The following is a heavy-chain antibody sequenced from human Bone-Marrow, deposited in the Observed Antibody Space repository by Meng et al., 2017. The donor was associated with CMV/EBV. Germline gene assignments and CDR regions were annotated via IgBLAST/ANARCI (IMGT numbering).Heavy chain of an antibody. CDR2: IHVDGRGI. V-gene: IGHV3-74*01. D-gene: IGHD1-26*01. J-gene: IGHJ4*02. CDR1: GFTLSSYW. Sequence: EVRLVGSGGGFVQPGGSLSLSCTVSGFTLSSYWMHWVRQAPGKGLEWVSRIHVDGRGISYADSVKGRFTISKDDARNSLHLQMNSLRVEDTAVYYCARGLEENLGWEMGYWGQGTLVTVSS. CDR3: ARGLEENLGWEMGY.